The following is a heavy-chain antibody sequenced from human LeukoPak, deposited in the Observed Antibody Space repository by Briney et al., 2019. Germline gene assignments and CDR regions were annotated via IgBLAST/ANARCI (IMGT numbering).Heavy chain of an antibody. Sequence: GSLRLSCAASGFTFSSYAMSWVRQAPGRGLEWVSIIYSGGTTYYADSVKGRFTISRDNSKNTLYLQMNSRRAEDTAVYYRQTLIIGRDDAFDIWGQGTTVTVSS. CDR2: IIYSGGTT. CDR1: GFTFSSYA. D-gene: IGHD2/OR15-2a*01. J-gene: IGHJ3*02. CDR3: QTLIIGRDDAFDI. V-gene: IGHV3-23*03.